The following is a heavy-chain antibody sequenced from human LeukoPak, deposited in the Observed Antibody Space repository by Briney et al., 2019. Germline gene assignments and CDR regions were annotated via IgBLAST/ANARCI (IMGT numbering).Heavy chain of an antibody. V-gene: IGHV3-23*01. J-gene: IGHJ4*02. CDR2: ISGSGGST. D-gene: IGHD3-22*01. CDR1: GFTFSSYA. CDR3: AKEGRIVVVITFFDY. Sequence: GGSLRLSCAASGFTFSSYAMSWVRQAPGKGLEWVSAISGSGGSTYYADSVKGRFTISRDNSKSTLYLQMNSLRAEETAVYYCAKEGRIVVVITFFDYWGQGTLVTVSS.